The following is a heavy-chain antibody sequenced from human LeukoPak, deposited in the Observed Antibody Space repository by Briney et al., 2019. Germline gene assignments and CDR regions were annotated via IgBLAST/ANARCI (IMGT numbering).Heavy chain of an antibody. Sequence: SETLSLTCTVSGGSISSYYWSWIRQPPGKGLEWIGYIYYSGSTNYNPSLKSRVTISVDTSKNQFSLKLSSVTAADTAVYYCASRDPHYYYDSSGEFDYWGQGTLVTVSS. V-gene: IGHV4-59*12. CDR2: IYYSGST. CDR3: ASRDPHYYYDSSGEFDY. CDR1: GGSISSYY. J-gene: IGHJ4*02. D-gene: IGHD3-22*01.